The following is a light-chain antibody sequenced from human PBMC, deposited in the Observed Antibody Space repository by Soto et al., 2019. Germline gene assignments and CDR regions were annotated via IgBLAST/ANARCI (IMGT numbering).Light chain of an antibody. V-gene: IGKV1-5*03. CDR2: RAS. Sequence: DIQMTQSPSTLSASVGDRVTITCRASQSISSWLAWYQQKPGKAPKLLTYRASSVESGVPSSLSGRGSGTEFTLTISSLQPDDFATYYCQQYNNYPSTFGQGTKVDVK. CDR1: QSISSW. CDR3: QQYNNYPST. J-gene: IGKJ1*01.